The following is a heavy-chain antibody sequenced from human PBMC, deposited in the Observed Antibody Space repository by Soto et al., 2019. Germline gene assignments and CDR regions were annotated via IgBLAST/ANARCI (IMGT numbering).Heavy chain of an antibody. CDR3: ARALIHLGELSFGGTWFDP. J-gene: IGHJ5*02. V-gene: IGHV4-31*03. D-gene: IGHD3-16*02. CDR2: IYHSGST. Sequence: SETLSLTCTVSGGSISSGGFYWSWIRQHPGTGLEWIGYIYHSGSTYYNPSLKSRVTMSVDTSMNQFSLKVNSVTVADTAVYYCARALIHLGELSFGGTWFDPWGQGILVTVSS. CDR1: GGSISSGGFY.